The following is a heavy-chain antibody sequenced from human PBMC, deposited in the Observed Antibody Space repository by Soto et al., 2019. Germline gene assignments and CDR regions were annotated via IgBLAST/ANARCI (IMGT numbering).Heavy chain of an antibody. V-gene: IGHV1-24*01. CDR2: FDPEDGET. J-gene: IGHJ5*02. CDR1: GYTLTELS. D-gene: IGHD2-2*01. CDR3: ARGPSSSLVMPWFDP. Sequence: ASVKVSCKVSGYTLTELSMHWVRQAPGKGLEWMGGFDPEDGETIYAQKFQGRVTISVDTSKNQFSLKLSSVTAADTAIYYCARGPSSSLVMPWFDPWGPGTLVTVSS.